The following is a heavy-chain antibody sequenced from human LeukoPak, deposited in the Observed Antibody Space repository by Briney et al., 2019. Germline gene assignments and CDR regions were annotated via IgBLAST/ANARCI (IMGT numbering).Heavy chain of an antibody. CDR2: ISTSSSTI. Sequence: GGSLRLSCAASGFTFSTYSMNWVRLAPGKGLEWVSYISTSSSTIYYAESVRGRFTISRDNAKNSLYLQMNSLRAEDTAVYYCAREYSSSSGRGFDIWGQGTMVTVSS. CDR1: GFTFSTYS. D-gene: IGHD6-6*01. V-gene: IGHV3-48*01. CDR3: AREYSSSSGRGFDI. J-gene: IGHJ3*02.